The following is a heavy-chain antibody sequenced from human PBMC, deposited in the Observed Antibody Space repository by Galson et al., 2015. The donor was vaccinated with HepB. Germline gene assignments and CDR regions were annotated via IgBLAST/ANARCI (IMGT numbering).Heavy chain of an antibody. CDR2: IIPILGIA. CDR3: ARSYYYDSSGSPLWWAFDI. J-gene: IGHJ3*02. V-gene: IGHV1-69*02. CDR1: GGTFSSYT. Sequence: SVKVSCKASGGTFSSYTISWVRQAPGRGLEWMGRIIPILGIANYAQKFQGRVTITADKSTSTAYMELSSLRSEDTAVYYCARSYYYDSSGSPLWWAFDIWGQGTMVTVSS. D-gene: IGHD3-22*01.